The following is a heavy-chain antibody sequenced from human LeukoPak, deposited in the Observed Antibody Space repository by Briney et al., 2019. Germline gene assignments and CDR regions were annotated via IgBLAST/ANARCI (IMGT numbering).Heavy chain of an antibody. D-gene: IGHD3-9*01. CDR3: ARVLRYFDWFPDAFDI. J-gene: IGHJ3*02. CDR1: GYSISSGYY. Sequence: SETLSLTCAVSGYSISSGYYWGWIRQPPGKGLEWIGSIYHSGSTYYNPSLKSRVTISVDTSKNQFSLKLSSVTAADTAVYYCARVLRYFDWFPDAFDIWGQGTMVTVYS. CDR2: IYHSGST. V-gene: IGHV4-38-2*01.